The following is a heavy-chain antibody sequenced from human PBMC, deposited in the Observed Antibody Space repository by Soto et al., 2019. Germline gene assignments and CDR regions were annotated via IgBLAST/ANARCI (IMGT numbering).Heavy chain of an antibody. CDR3: ASRFHAPPYELNYFDV. Sequence: QLQLQESGPGLVKPSETLSLTCTVSGDSISSGTYYWDWIRQPPGKGLEWIGSLHHSGPTYYTPSLKSRVTISADMSKNQFSLKLTSVTAADTAVYYCASRFHAPPYELNYFDVWSQGTMVTVS. CDR1: GDSISSGTYY. D-gene: IGHD1-7*01. J-gene: IGHJ3*01. V-gene: IGHV4-39*01. CDR2: LHHSGPT.